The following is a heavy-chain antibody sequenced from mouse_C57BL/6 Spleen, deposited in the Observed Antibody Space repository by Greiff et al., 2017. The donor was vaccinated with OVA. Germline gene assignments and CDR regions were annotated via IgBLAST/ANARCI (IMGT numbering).Heavy chain of an antibody. V-gene: IGHV5-4*01. CDR1: GFTFSSYA. J-gene: IGHJ3*01. CDR2: ISDGGSYT. Sequence: EVQRVESGGGLVKPGGSLKLSCAASGFTFSSYAMSWVRQTPEKRLEWVATISDGGSYTYYPDNVKGRFTISRDNAKNNLYLQMSHLKSEDTAMYYCARERIITTVVALFAYWGQGTLVTVSA. CDR3: ARERIITTVVALFAY. D-gene: IGHD1-1*01.